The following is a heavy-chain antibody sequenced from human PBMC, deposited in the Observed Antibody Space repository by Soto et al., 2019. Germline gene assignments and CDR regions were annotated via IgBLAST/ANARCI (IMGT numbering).Heavy chain of an antibody. V-gene: IGHV1-46*01. J-gene: IGHJ4*02. Sequence: QVQLVQSGAEVRKPGASLTVSCKASGYTFTQYYVYWFRQAPGQGLEWMGIINPSAGSTSYPQNLQGRVTLTRDTSTKTVYMDLSRLRSEDSAMYYCVREVGDSSVDYWGQGTLVSVSS. CDR1: GYTFTQYY. D-gene: IGHD6-19*01. CDR2: INPSAGST. CDR3: VREVGDSSVDY.